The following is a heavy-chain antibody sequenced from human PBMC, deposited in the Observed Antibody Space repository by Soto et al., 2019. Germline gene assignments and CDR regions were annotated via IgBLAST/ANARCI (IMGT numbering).Heavy chain of an antibody. J-gene: IGHJ4*02. CDR3: ATRNYYDSRGYYYYSAY. CDR2: FDPEDGET. Sequence: KGLEWMGGFDPEDGETIYAQKFQGRVTMTEDTSTDTAYMELSSLRSEDTAVYYCATRNYYDSRGYYYYSAYWGQGTLVTVFS. D-gene: IGHD3-22*01. V-gene: IGHV1-24*01.